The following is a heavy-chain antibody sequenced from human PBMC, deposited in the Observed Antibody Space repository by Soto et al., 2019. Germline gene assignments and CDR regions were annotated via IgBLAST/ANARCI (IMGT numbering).Heavy chain of an antibody. D-gene: IGHD3-9*01. Sequence: QVQLQQWGAGLLKPSETLSLTCAVYGGSFSGYYWSWIRQPPGKGLEWIGEINHSGSTNYNPSLRSRVTISVDTSKNQFSLKLSSVTAADTAVYYCARGPNYDILTGYYRRYYYYGMDVWGQGTTVTVSS. J-gene: IGHJ6*02. CDR1: GGSFSGYY. CDR3: ARGPNYDILTGYYRRYYYYGMDV. V-gene: IGHV4-34*01. CDR2: INHSGST.